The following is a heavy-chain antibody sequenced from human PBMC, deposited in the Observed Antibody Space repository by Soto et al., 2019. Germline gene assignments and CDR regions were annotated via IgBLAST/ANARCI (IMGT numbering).Heavy chain of an antibody. Sequence: PGGSLILSCAASGFTFSSYAMSWFRQAPGKGLEWVSAISGSGGSTYYADSVKGRFTISRDNSKSTLYLQMNSLRAEDTAVYYCANQQPEWFDYWGQGTLVTVSS. D-gene: IGHD3-3*01. CDR2: ISGSGGST. J-gene: IGHJ4*02. V-gene: IGHV3-23*01. CDR1: GFTFSSYA. CDR3: ANQQPEWFDY.